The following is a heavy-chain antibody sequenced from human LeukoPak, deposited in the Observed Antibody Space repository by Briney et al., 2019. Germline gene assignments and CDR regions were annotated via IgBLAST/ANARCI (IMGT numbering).Heavy chain of an antibody. CDR2: ISPSGGST. CDR3: AKGIVYSYGPMDY. D-gene: IGHD5-18*01. Sequence: GASVKVSCKAFGYTFTGYWMHWVRQAPGQGPEWMGVISPSGGSTIYAQKFKGRVTLTRDMSTSTDYLELSSLRSEDTAVYYCAKGIVYSYGPMDYWGQGTLVTVSS. CDR1: GYTFTGYW. V-gene: IGHV1-46*01. J-gene: IGHJ4*02.